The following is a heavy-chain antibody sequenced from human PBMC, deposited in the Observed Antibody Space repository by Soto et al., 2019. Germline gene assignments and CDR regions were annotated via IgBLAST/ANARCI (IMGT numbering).Heavy chain of an antibody. D-gene: IGHD3-10*01. V-gene: IGHV3-23*01. J-gene: IGHJ5*02. Sequence: GGSLRLSCAASGFTFSSYAMSWVRQAPGKGLEWVSAISGSGGSTYYADSVKGRFTISRDNSKNTLYLQMNSLRAEDTAVYYCAKGSYFDPILNWFDPWGQGTLVTVSS. CDR1: GFTFSSYA. CDR3: AKGSYFDPILNWFDP. CDR2: ISGSGGST.